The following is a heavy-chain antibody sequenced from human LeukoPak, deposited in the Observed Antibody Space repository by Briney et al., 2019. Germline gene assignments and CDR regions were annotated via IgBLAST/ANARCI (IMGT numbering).Heavy chain of an antibody. Sequence: LSGGSLRLSCAASGFTFDDYAMHWVRQAPGKGLEWVSGISWNSGSIGYADSVKGRFTISRDNAKNSLYLQMNSLRAEDTALYYCAKTGYYDFWSYWYFDLWGRGTLVTVPS. CDR1: GFTFDDYA. CDR3: AKTGYYDFWSYWYFDL. CDR2: ISWNSGSI. J-gene: IGHJ2*01. D-gene: IGHD3-3*01. V-gene: IGHV3-9*01.